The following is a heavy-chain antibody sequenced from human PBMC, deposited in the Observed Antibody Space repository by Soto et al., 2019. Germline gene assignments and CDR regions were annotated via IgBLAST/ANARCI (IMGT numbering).Heavy chain of an antibody. CDR3: ARPSSSRNTALGAFDI. J-gene: IGHJ3*02. CDR2: IYPGDSDT. CDR1: GYSFTSYW. D-gene: IGHD2-15*01. Sequence: PGESLKISCKGSGYSFTSYWIGWVRQMPGKGLEWMGIIYPGDSDTRHSPSFQGQVTISADKSISTAYLQWSSLKASDTAMYYCARPSSSRNTALGAFDIWGQGTMVTISS. V-gene: IGHV5-51*01.